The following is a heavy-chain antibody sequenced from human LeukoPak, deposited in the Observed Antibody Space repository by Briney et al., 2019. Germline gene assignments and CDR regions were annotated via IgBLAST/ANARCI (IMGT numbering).Heavy chain of an antibody. Sequence: PSETLSLTCTVSGGSINSNYYYWGWIRQPPGKGLEWIGEINHSGSTNYNPSLKSRVTISVDTSKNQFSLRLSSVTAADTAVYYCASPDYYGSGSSVDYWGQGTLVTVSS. D-gene: IGHD3-10*01. CDR2: INHSGST. J-gene: IGHJ4*02. CDR3: ASPDYYGSGSSVDY. CDR1: GGSINSNYYY. V-gene: IGHV4-39*07.